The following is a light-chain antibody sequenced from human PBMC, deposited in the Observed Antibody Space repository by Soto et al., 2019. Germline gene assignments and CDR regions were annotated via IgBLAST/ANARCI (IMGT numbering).Light chain of an antibody. CDR2: GAS. CDR1: QSVSSN. V-gene: IGKV3-15*01. CDR3: QQYNNWLT. J-gene: IGKJ4*01. Sequence: EIVMTQSPATLSVSPGERATLSCRASQSVSSNLDWYQQKPGQAPRLLIYGASTRATGIPARFIGSGSGTEFTLTISSLQSEDFAVYYCQQYNNWLTFGGGTKVEIK.